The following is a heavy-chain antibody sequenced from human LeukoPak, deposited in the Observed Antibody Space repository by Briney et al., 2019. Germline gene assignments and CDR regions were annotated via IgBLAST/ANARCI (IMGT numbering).Heavy chain of an antibody. CDR1: GFTFSSYD. Sequence: GGSLRLSCAASGFTFSSYDMNWVRQAPGKGLEWVSYISTMSSTKYYADSVKGRFTISRDNAKNTLYLQMNSLRDEDTAVYYCARGLDGSFDYWGLGTLVTVSS. CDR3: ARGLDGSFDY. V-gene: IGHV3-48*02. J-gene: IGHJ4*02. CDR2: ISTMSSTK. D-gene: IGHD1-14*01.